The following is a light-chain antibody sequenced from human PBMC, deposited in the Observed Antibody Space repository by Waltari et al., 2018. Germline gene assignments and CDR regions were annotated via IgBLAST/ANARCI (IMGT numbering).Light chain of an antibody. J-gene: IGLJ3*02. CDR1: SGSVSSTYF. CDR3: VLYMGSGLWV. Sequence: QTVVTQEPSFSVSPGGTVTLPCGLSSGSVSSTYFPSWYQQTPGQAPRTLIYSTNTRSSGVPERFSGSILGNKAALTITGAQADDESDYYCVLYMGSGLWVFGGGTKLTVL. CDR2: STN. V-gene: IGLV8-61*01.